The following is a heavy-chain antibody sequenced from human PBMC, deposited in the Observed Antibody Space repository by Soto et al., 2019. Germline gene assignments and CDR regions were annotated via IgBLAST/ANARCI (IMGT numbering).Heavy chain of an antibody. CDR3: ARGGAYYFDS. J-gene: IGHJ4*02. V-gene: IGHV4-4*07. Sequence: QVQLQESGPGLVKPSETLSLACPVSGASINNFYWSWIRQSARKGLEWIGRIYSRGSTDYNPSLKSRVTMSTDTSKNQLSLTLTSVTAADTAVYYCARGGAYYFDSWGQGVLVTVSS. CDR2: IYSRGST. CDR1: GASINNFY. D-gene: IGHD3-16*01.